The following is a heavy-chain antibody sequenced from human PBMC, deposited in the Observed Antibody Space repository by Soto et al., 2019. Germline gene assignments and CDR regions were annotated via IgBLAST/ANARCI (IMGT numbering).Heavy chain of an antibody. D-gene: IGHD2-15*01. V-gene: IGHV3-15*01. Sequence: PGGSLRLSCAASGFTFSNAWMSWVRQAPGKGLEWVGRIKSKTDGGTTDYAAPVKGRFTISRDDSKNTLYLQMNSLKTEDTAVYYCTTGRAVVAANLYYFDYWGQGTLVTVSS. J-gene: IGHJ4*02. CDR1: GFTFSNAW. CDR3: TTGRAVVAANLYYFDY. CDR2: IKSKTDGGTT.